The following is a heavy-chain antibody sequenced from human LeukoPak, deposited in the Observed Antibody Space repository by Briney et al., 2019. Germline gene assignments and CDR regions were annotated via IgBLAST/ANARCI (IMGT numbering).Heavy chain of an antibody. CDR2: ISYDGSHK. Sequence: GGSLRLSCAASGFTFSSYSMHWVRQAPGKGLEWVALISYDGSHKYYADTVKGRVTISRDNSKNTLYLQMNSLRAEDTAVYYCAREATIQWLFINTAKYYFDYWGQGTLVTVSS. V-gene: IGHV3-30*04. CDR3: AREATIQWLFINTAKYYFDY. J-gene: IGHJ4*02. D-gene: IGHD5-24*01. CDR1: GFTFSSYS.